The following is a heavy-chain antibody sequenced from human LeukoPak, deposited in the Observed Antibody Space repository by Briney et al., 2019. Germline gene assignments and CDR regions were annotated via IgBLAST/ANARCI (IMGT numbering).Heavy chain of an antibody. CDR1: GYTFTSYG. D-gene: IGHD2-2*01. V-gene: IGHV1-69*13. CDR2: IIPMFATT. J-gene: IGHJ6*03. CDR3: AREVHKVVIPAAMDDYYYYMDV. Sequence: SVKVSCKASGYTFTSYGISWVRQAPGQGLEWMGGIIPMFATTNYAQQFQGRVTITADESTSTAYMELSSLRSEDTAVYYCAREVHKVVIPAAMDDYYYYMDVWGKGTTVTVSS.